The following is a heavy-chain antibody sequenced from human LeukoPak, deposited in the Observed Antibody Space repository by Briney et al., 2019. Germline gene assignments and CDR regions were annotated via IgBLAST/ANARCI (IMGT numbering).Heavy chain of an antibody. CDR1: GGSISSYY. J-gene: IGHJ5*02. D-gene: IGHD3-16*01. Sequence: ETLSLTCTVSGGSISSYYWSWIRQPAGKGLEWIGRIYSSGSTNYNPSLKSRVTVSVDTSKNQFSLKLSSVTAADTAVYYCARDFLLDPWGANNWFDPWGQGTLVTVSS. CDR3: ARDFLLDPWGANNWFDP. V-gene: IGHV4-4*07. CDR2: IYSSGST.